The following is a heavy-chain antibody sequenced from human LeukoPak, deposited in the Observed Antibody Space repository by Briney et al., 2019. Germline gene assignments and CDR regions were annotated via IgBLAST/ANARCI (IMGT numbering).Heavy chain of an antibody. J-gene: IGHJ3*02. CDR1: GFIFSSYA. CDR3: AKSHYYGSGSSRGAFDI. V-gene: IGHV3-23*01. CDR2: ISGSGGRT. Sequence: GGSLRLSCAASGFIFSSYAMSWVRQAPGKGLEWVSGISGSGGRTYYADSVKGRFTISRDNSKNTLYLQMNSLRAEDTAVYYCAKSHYYGSGSSRGAFDIWGQGTLVTVSS. D-gene: IGHD3-10*01.